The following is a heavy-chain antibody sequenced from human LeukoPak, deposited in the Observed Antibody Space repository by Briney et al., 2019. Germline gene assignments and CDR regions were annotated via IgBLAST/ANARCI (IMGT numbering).Heavy chain of an antibody. D-gene: IGHD5-12*01. J-gene: IGHJ4*02. CDR1: GFTFSSYS. Sequence: PGGSLRLSCAASGFTFSSYSMNWVRQAPGKGLEWVSSISSSSSYIYYADSVKGRFTISRDNAKNSLYLQMNSLRAEDTAVYYCASGVGSSGYDYPFDYWGQGTLVTVSS. CDR3: ASGVGSSGYDYPFDY. CDR2: ISSSSSYI. V-gene: IGHV3-21*01.